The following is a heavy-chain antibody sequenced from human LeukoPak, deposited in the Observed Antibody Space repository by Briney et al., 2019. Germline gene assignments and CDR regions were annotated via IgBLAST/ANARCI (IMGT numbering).Heavy chain of an antibody. D-gene: IGHD4-11*01. V-gene: IGHV4-38-2*02. J-gene: IGHJ4*02. CDR1: GYSISSDQY. CDR2: IYDSGTT. Sequence: SETLSLTCTVSGYSISSDQYWGWIRQPPGKGLEWIGTIYDSGTTYYNPSLKSRVTISVDTSKNRFSLKVRSVTAADTAVYYCARATDYPWYFDYWGQGTLVTVSS. CDR3: ARATDYPWYFDY.